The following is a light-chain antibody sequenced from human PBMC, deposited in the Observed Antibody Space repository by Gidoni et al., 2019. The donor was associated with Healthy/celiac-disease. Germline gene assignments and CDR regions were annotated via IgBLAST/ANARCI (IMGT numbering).Light chain of an antibody. Sequence: EIVLTQSPATLSLSQGARAHLSCRARQSVSSYLAWYQQKPGQAPRLLIYDASNRATVIPARFSSSGSWTDFTITISSLEPEDFAVYYCQQRSTLLTFGGXTKVEIK. J-gene: IGKJ4*01. CDR2: DAS. CDR1: QSVSSY. CDR3: QQRSTLLT. V-gene: IGKV3-11*01.